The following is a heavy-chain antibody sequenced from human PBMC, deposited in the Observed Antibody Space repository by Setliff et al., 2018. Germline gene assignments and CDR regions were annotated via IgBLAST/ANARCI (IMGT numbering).Heavy chain of an antibody. Sequence: SETLSLTCAVYGGSFSGYYWSWIRQPPGKGLEWIGEINHSGSTNYNPALKSRVTISVDTSKNQFSLKLSSVTAADKAVYFCARDQDLYYCKAGTACYTNYYGLGVWGQVTTVTV. D-gene: IGHD3-10*01. J-gene: IGHJ6*02. CDR3: ARDQDLYYCKAGTACYTNYYGLGV. CDR2: INHSGST. CDR1: GGSFSGYY. V-gene: IGHV4-34*01.